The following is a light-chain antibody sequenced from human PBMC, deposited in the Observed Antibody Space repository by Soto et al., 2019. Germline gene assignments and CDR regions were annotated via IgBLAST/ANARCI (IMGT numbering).Light chain of an antibody. J-gene: IGKJ1*01. Sequence: EIVLTQSPGTLSLSPGERATLSCRASQSVTSNYLAWYQQKPGQAPRILIFAASSRATGIPDKFSGSGSGTDSTLTISRLEPDDLAVYYCQHYGSPSWTFGQGTK. V-gene: IGKV3-20*01. CDR2: AAS. CDR1: QSVTSNY. CDR3: QHYGSPSWT.